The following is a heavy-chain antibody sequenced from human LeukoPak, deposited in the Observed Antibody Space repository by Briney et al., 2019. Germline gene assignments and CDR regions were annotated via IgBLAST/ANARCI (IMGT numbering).Heavy chain of an antibody. Sequence: PGGSLRLSCAASGFTFTNYAMSWVRQAPGKGLEWVSGISGSAGSTYYADSVKGRFTISRDNSKNTFYLQMNSLRAEDTAVYYCAKDRSPYSGSYYGSYFDYWGQGTLVTVSS. V-gene: IGHV3-23*01. D-gene: IGHD1-26*01. CDR1: GFTFTNYA. CDR3: AKDRSPYSGSYYGSYFDY. J-gene: IGHJ4*02. CDR2: ISGSAGST.